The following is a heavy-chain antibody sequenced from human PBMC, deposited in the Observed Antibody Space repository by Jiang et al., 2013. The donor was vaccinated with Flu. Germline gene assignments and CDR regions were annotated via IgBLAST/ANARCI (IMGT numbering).Heavy chain of an antibody. CDR1: GYTLIHFY. D-gene: IGHD3-16*01. V-gene: IGHV1-46*01. Sequence: GAEVKKPGASVKVSCKASGYTLIHFYMHWVRRAPGQGLEWVGLINPNGGRTTYAQKFQGRVTLTSDTSTRTVYMDLRNVTSEDTALYYCARTLGTRWFDPWGQGTMVTVSS. CDR2: INPNGGRT. CDR3: ARTLGTRWFDP. J-gene: IGHJ5*02.